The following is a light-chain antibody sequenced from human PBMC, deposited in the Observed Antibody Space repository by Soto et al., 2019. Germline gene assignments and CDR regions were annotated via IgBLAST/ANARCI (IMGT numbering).Light chain of an antibody. CDR3: QQYDSSAT. J-gene: IGKJ1*01. CDR2: GAS. CDR1: QSVDSRF. Sequence: EIVLTQSPGSLSLSPGERATLSCRASQSVDSRFFAWYQQRPGQAPRLLIYGASRRATGIPDRFTGSGSGTDFTLTISGLEPEDFALYYCQQYDSSATFGLGTKVEIK. V-gene: IGKV3-20*01.